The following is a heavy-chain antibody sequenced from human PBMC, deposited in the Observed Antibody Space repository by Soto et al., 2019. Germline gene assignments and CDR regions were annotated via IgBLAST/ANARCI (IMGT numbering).Heavy chain of an antibody. J-gene: IGHJ4*02. CDR3: AAYCGGDCSTYYFDY. Sequence: SLTVSCKASGYTFTGYYMHWVRQAPGQRLEWMGWINVGSSNTKYAQKFQERVTITRDMSTSTAYMELSSLRSEDTAVYYCAAYCGGDCSTYYFDYWGQGTLVTVSS. V-gene: IGHV1-58*02. CDR1: GYTFTGYY. D-gene: IGHD2-21*02. CDR2: INVGSSNT.